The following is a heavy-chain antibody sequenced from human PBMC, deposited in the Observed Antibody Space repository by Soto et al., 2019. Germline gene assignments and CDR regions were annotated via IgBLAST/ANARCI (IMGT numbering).Heavy chain of an antibody. CDR2: FHYTGIS. CDR3: ARGASNWQYFDY. V-gene: IGHV4-59*01. CDR1: EGSIRCYY. D-gene: IGHD4-4*01. J-gene: IGHJ4*02. Sequence: FATLSLTCTVSEGSIRCYYWSWLRQPPGKGLEWIGYFHYTGISNYNSSLKSRVTMSLDTSKNQFSLKLSSVSAADTAIYYCARGASNWQYFDYWGQGALVTVSS.